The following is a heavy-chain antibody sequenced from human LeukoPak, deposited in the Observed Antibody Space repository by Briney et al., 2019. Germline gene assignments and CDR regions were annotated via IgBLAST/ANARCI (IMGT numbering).Heavy chain of an antibody. Sequence: GGSLRLSCTASGFTFRSYWMTWVRQSPGKGLEWVANIKQDGSETYRVDSVKGRFTISRDNAKDSLYLEMNSLRAEDTAVYYCARGGQAGTGDLWGQGTLVTVSS. V-gene: IGHV3-7*01. CDR1: GFTFRSYW. J-gene: IGHJ5*02. CDR3: ARGGQAGTGDL. D-gene: IGHD3-10*01. CDR2: IKQDGSET.